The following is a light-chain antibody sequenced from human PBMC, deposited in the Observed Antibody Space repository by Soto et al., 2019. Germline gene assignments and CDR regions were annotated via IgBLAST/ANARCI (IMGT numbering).Light chain of an antibody. CDR1: QSVSSH. Sequence: FLAQYPGTRYLYAGERATLSCRASQSVSSHLAWFQQRPGQAPRLRIYDASNRATGIPAMFSGRGSGKDFTLTISSLDPEDFAVDDCQHYGSSGTFGQGTKVDIK. J-gene: IGKJ1*01. CDR3: QHYGSSGT. V-gene: IGKV3-20*01. CDR2: DAS.